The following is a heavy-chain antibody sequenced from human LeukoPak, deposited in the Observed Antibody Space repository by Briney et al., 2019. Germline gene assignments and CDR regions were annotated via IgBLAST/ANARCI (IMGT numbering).Heavy chain of an antibody. D-gene: IGHD5-24*01. V-gene: IGHV3-21*01. CDR2: ISISSGYI. Sequence: GGSLRLSCAASGFTFSSYTMNWVRQAPGKGLEWVSSISISSGYIAYADSLKGRFTVSRDNAKNSLFLQMSGLRAEDTAVYYCARDRRDGYNWDAFDIWGQGTMVTVSS. CDR1: GFTFSSYT. CDR3: ARDRRDGYNWDAFDI. J-gene: IGHJ3*02.